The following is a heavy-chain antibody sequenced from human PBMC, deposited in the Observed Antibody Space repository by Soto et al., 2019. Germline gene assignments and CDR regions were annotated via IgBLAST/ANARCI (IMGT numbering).Heavy chain of an antibody. CDR2: IYYTGST. D-gene: IGHD6-13*01. CDR1: GGSVSSGNYY. CDR3: ATVGSSWDSNFDY. J-gene: IGHJ4*02. V-gene: IGHV4-61*01. Sequence: SETLSLTCTVSGGSVSSGNYYWSWIRQPPGKGLEWIGFIYYTGSTNYNPSLKSRVTMSLDTSKNQFSLQLSSVTAADTAMYYCATVGSSWDSNFDYWGLGTLVTVSS.